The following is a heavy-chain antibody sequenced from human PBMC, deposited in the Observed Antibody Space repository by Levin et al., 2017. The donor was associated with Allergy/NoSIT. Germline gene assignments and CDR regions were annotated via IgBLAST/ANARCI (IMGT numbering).Heavy chain of an antibody. CDR1: GFPFETYG. V-gene: IGHV3-48*04. D-gene: IGHD2-8*02. J-gene: IGHJ4*02. CDR2: ISGSGSPT. Sequence: LSLTCAASGFPFETYGMNWVRQAPGKGLEWLSHISGSGSPTYYADSVKGRFTISRDNAKRSLYLQMSSLRVEDTAVYYCARGVYDFWGQGALVTVSS. CDR3: ARGVYDF.